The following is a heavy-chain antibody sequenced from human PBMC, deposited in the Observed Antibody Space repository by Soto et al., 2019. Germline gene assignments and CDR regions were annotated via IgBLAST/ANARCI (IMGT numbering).Heavy chain of an antibody. D-gene: IGHD6-6*01. V-gene: IGHV4-34*01. J-gene: IGHJ4*01. CDR3: ARAPKVSGSSQTRPDF. Sequence: SETLSLTCSIYSGSFSGYYWSWIRQPPGKWLEWIGEISQSGNTNYSPSLKSRVSISIDTSKKQFSLNLASVSAADTTVYYCARAPKVSGSSQTRPDFWGQEXWSPSTQ. CDR1: SGSFSGYY. CDR2: ISQSGNT.